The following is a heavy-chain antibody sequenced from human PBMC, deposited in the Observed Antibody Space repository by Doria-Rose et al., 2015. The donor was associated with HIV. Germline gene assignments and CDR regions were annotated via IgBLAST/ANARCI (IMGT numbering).Heavy chain of an antibody. D-gene: IGHD1-26*01. V-gene: IGHV3-23*01. J-gene: IGHJ1*01. CDR3: AKDQDGNYEYLQH. CDR1: GFNFSNYV. CDR2: ISGSGGTT. Sequence: QPEGSLRLSCAASGFNFSNYVMNWVRQAQGKGLEWVAGISGSGGTTYYADSVKGRFTISRDNSKNSLYLQMTSLRAEDTAIYYCAKDQDGNYEYLQHWGQGTLVTVSS.